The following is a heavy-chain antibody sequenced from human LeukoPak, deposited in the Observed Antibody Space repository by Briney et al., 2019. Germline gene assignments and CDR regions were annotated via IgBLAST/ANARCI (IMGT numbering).Heavy chain of an antibody. V-gene: IGHV3-30*18. CDR3: AKGLYSSASVIDY. CDR2: ISNDGSKK. CDR1: GFTCSSYG. D-gene: IGHD6-6*01. J-gene: IGHJ4*02. Sequence: GRSLRLSCAASGFTCSSYGIHWVRQAPGKGLEWVASISNDGSKKFYADSVKGRFTISRDNSNNTLYLQVNSPRPEDTAVYFCAKGLYSSASVIDYWGQGTLVTVSS.